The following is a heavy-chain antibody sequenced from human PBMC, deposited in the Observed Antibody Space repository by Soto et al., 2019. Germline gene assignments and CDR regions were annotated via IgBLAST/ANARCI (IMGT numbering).Heavy chain of an antibody. D-gene: IGHD3-10*01. CDR1: GFTFSSYA. CDR3: ARDPYYGSGSYYMSRYGMDV. Sequence: EVQLVESGGGLVQPGGSLRLSCAASGFTFSSYAMHWVRQAPGKGLEYVSAISSNGGSTYYANSVKGRFTISRDNSKNTLYLQMGSRRAEDMAVYYCARDPYYGSGSYYMSRYGMDVWGQGTTVTVSS. CDR2: ISSNGGST. V-gene: IGHV3-64*01. J-gene: IGHJ6*02.